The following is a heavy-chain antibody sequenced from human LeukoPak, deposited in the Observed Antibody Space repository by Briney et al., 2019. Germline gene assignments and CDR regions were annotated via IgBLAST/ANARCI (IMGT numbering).Heavy chain of an antibody. CDR1: GGSIGSYY. Sequence: SETLSLTCTVSGGSIGSYYWSWIRQPAGKGLEWIGRIYTSGSTNYNPSLKSRFTMSVDTSKNQFSLKLSSVTAADTAVYYCARDMNVVVPAAIGDWFDPWGQGTLVTVSS. J-gene: IGHJ5*02. D-gene: IGHD2-2*01. V-gene: IGHV4-4*07. CDR2: IYTSGST. CDR3: ARDMNVVVPAAIGDWFDP.